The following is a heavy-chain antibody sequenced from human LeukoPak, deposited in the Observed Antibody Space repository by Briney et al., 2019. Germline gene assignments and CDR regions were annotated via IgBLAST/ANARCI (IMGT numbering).Heavy chain of an antibody. D-gene: IGHD5-24*01. V-gene: IGHV4-4*07. CDR2: IYTSAST. Sequence: ETLSLTCTVSGGSISNYYWSWIRQPAGKGLEWIGRIYTSASTNHNPSLKSRVTLSVDASKNQFSLRLSSLTAADTAVYYCARGRYCSATICSGGDAFDIWGQGTVVTVSS. J-gene: IGHJ3*02. CDR1: GGSISNYY. CDR3: ARGRYCSATICSGGDAFDI.